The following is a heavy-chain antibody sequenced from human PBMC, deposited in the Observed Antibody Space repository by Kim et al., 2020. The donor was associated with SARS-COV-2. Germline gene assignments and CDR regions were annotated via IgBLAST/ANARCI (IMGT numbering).Heavy chain of an antibody. J-gene: IGHJ4*02. D-gene: IGHD1-26*01. CDR1: GGSFSGYY. Sequence: SETLSLTCAVYGGSFSGYYWSWIRQPPGKGLEWIGEINHSGSTNYNPSLKSRVTISVDTSKNQFSLKLSSVTAADTAVYYCARRVGATLRYFDYWGQGTLVTVSS. CDR3: ARRVGATLRYFDY. V-gene: IGHV4-34*01. CDR2: INHSGST.